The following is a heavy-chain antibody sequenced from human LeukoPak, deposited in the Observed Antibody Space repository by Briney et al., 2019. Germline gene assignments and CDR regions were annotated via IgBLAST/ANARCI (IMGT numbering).Heavy chain of an antibody. Sequence: PGGSLRLSCAASGFTFSSYAMSWVRQAPGKGLEWVSAISGSGGSTYYADSVKGRFTISRDNSKNTLYLQMNSLRAEDTAVYYCAKVGITFGGVIGYFDYWGQGTLVTVSS. V-gene: IGHV3-23*01. D-gene: IGHD3-16*02. CDR2: ISGSGGST. CDR1: GFTFSSYA. J-gene: IGHJ4*02. CDR3: AKVGITFGGVIGYFDY.